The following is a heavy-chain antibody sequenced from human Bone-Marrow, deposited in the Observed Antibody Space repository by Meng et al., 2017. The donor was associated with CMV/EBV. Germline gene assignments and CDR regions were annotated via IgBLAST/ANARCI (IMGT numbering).Heavy chain of an antibody. CDR3: AKPGRHCSSSSCWLDY. V-gene: IGHV3-30*02. CDR2: IRYEGSRK. CDR1: GFNISQFG. Sequence: GESLKISCAASGFNISQFGMHWVRQAPGKGLEWVAFIRYEGSRKYEAESVRGRFTISRDNSKSTLYLLMNSLRPEDTAVYYCAKPGRHCSSSSCWLDYWGRGTSVTVSS. D-gene: IGHD2-2*01. J-gene: IGHJ4*02.